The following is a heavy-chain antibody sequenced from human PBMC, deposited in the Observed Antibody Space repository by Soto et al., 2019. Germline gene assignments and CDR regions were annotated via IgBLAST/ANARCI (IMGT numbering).Heavy chain of an antibody. J-gene: IGHJ4*02. V-gene: IGHV3-74*01. CDR3: AKGIYSYGYNSFDY. CDR1: GFTFSSYW. Sequence: SLRLSCAASGFTFSSYWMHWVRQAPGKGLVWVSRINSDGSSTSYADSVKGRFTISRDNSKNTLYLQMNSLRAEDTAVYYCAKGIYSYGYNSFDYWSQGTLVTVSS. CDR2: INSDGSST. D-gene: IGHD5-18*01.